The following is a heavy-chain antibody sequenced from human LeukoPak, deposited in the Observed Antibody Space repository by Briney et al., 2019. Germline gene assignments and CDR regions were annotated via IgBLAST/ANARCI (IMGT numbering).Heavy chain of an antibody. D-gene: IGHD6-6*01. Sequence: GGSLRLSCAASGFTFSTYSMNWVRQAPGKGLEWVSSISSGSSYIFYADSVKGRFTISRDNAKNSLYLEMNSLRAVDTAVYYCASGEYSTYFDFWGQGTLVTVSS. CDR2: ISSGSSYI. CDR3: ASGEYSTYFDF. J-gene: IGHJ4*02. CDR1: GFTFSTYS. V-gene: IGHV3-21*01.